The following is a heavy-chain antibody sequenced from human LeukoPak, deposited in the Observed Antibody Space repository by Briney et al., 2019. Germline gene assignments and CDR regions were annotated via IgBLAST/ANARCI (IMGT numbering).Heavy chain of an antibody. CDR1: GGSISGFH. CDR2: IHYTGNS. Sequence: PSETLSLTCTVSGGSISGFHWSWIRQPPGKAPEWIAYIHYTGNSHYNPSLKSRVIISVDTSKNQFSLKLSSVTAADTAVYYCSRDRGREGGFDFWDRGTLVTVSS. D-gene: IGHD3-16*01. J-gene: IGHJ4*02. CDR3: SRDRGREGGFDF. V-gene: IGHV4-59*13.